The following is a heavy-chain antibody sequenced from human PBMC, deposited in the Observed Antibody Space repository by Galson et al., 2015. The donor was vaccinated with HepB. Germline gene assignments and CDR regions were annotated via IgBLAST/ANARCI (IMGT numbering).Heavy chain of an antibody. D-gene: IGHD5-12*01. V-gene: IGHV3-33*01. CDR3: ARWAKRGSGYGAFDY. J-gene: IGHJ4*02. CDR1: GFTFSSYG. Sequence: SLRLSCAASGFTFSSYGMHWVRQAPGKGLEWVAVIWYDGSNKYYADSVKGRFTISRDNSKNTLYLQMNSLRVEDTAVYYCARWAKRGSGYGAFDYWGQGTLVTVSS. CDR2: IWYDGSNK.